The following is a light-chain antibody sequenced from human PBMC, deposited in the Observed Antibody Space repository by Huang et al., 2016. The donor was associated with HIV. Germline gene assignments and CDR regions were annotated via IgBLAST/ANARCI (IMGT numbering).Light chain of an antibody. V-gene: IGKV4-1*01. Sequence: DIVMTQSPDSLAVSLGGRATINCKSSQSVLYSSNHKNYLAWYQQTPGQPPKLLIYWASTRASGVPDRFSGSGSGTDFTVTISSLQAEDVAVYYCQQYYTTPRTFGQGTKLEIK. CDR3: QQYYTTPRT. CDR2: WAS. CDR1: QSVLYSSNHKNY. J-gene: IGKJ2*01.